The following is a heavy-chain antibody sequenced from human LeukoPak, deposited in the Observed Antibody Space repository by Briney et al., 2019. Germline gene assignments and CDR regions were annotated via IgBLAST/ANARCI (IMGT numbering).Heavy chain of an antibody. CDR1: SDLKTNLM. CDR3: ASTRLKPVYIYIYYMDV. V-gene: IGHV4-59*01. D-gene: IGHD5-18*01. CDR2: IYSSGST. Sequence: SEALSHTRSLSSDLKTNLMWLGTRQSPGRGLEWIGYIYSSGSTIYNPSLSSRATISVDKSKNQFTPKLGSVTAADTAVYYCASTRLKPVYIYIYYMDVWGQGILVTVSS. J-gene: IGHJ6*03.